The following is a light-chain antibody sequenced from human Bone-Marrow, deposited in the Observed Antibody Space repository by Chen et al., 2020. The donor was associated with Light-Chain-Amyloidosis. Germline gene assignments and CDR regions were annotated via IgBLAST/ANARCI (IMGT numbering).Light chain of an antibody. CDR3: QQYKQWPPLT. J-gene: IGKJ4*01. V-gene: IGKV3D-15*01. CDR1: QTISDK. Sequence: EIRMTQSPDTLSVSPGGRATLSCRASQTISDKIAWYQQRPGRAPRLLSYGGSTRATGIPDRFSGSGSGTDVTLTISGLQSEDSAIYYGQQYKQWPPLTFGGGTKVEI. CDR2: GGS.